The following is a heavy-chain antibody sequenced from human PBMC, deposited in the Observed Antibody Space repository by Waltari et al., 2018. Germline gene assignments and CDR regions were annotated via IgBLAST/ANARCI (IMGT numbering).Heavy chain of an antibody. V-gene: IGHV4-34*01. CDR2: INHSGST. CDR1: GGSFSGYY. CDR3: ARGRGIWGSYRSYYFDY. D-gene: IGHD3-16*02. Sequence: QVQLQQWGAGLLKPSETLSLTCAVYGGSFSGYYWSWIRQPPGKGLEWIGEINHSGSTNYTPSLKSRVTISVDTSKNQFSLKLSSVTAADTAVYYCARGRGIWGSYRSYYFDYWGQGTLVTVSS. J-gene: IGHJ4*02.